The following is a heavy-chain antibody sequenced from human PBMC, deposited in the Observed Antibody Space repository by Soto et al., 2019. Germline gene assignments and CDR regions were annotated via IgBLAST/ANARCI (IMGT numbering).Heavy chain of an antibody. CDR1: GGTFRNYA. Sequence: QVQLVQSGAEVMKPGSSVKLSCKTSGGTFRNYAINWVRQAPGQGLEWMGGSIPVFGTANYAQTFQGRFTITADESTSTAYMELSSLRSEDTAVYYCAIPLPKQQLVRGAFDHWGQGTLVTVAS. J-gene: IGHJ4*02. V-gene: IGHV1-69*01. CDR3: AIPLPKQQLVRGAFDH. D-gene: IGHD6-13*01. CDR2: SIPVFGTA.